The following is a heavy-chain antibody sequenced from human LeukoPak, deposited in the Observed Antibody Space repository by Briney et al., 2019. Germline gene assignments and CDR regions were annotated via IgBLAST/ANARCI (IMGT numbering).Heavy chain of an antibody. CDR1: GFTFSDSA. CDR2: IRSKAGSYAT. V-gene: IGHV3-73*01. D-gene: IGHD4-17*01. J-gene: IGHJ4*02. Sequence: GGSLRLSCVASGFTFSDSAMHWVRQASGKGLEWVARIRSKAGSYATEYAASVKGRFTISREDSQNTAYLQMNSLKTEDTAVYYCTGGTTVTTLDYWGQGTLVTVSS. CDR3: TGGTTVTTLDY.